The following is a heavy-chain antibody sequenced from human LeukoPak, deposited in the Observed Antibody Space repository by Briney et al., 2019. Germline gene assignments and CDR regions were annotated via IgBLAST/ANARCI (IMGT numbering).Heavy chain of an antibody. CDR3: ARDRSGFSGYDFFDY. V-gene: IGHV3-21*01. CDR2: ISSSSSYI. J-gene: IGHJ4*02. CDR1: GFTFTGYT. D-gene: IGHD5-12*01. Sequence: GGSLRLSCAASGFTFTGYTINWVRQAPGKGLEWVSSISSSSSYIYYADSVKGRFTISRDNAKNSLYLQMNSLRAEDTAVYYCARDRSGFSGYDFFDYWGQGTLVTVSS.